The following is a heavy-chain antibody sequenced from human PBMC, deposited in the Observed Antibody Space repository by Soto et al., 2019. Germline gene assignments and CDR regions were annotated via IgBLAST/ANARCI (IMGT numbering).Heavy chain of an antibody. D-gene: IGHD5-12*01. J-gene: IGHJ5*02. V-gene: IGHV1-3*01. CDR1: GFTFTNYA. CDR2: INAGDGNT. CDR3: ARFYSGYDWNWFDP. Sequence: QVQLVQSGTEVKKPGASVKVSCKASGFTFTNYAMHWVRQAPGQRLEWMGWINAGDGNTKYSQTFQGRVTITRDTATSKANMELSSLRSEDTADYYCARFYSGYDWNWFDPWGQGTLVTVSS.